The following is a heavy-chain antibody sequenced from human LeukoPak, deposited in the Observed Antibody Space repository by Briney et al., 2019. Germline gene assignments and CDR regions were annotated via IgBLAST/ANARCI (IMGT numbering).Heavy chain of an antibody. Sequence: AGGSLRLSCAASGFTFSSYAMSWVRQAPGKGLEWVLAISGSGGSTYYADSVKGRFTISRDNSKSTLYLHLNIPRPEDTAVYYCTRSVVTTADFDYWGQGTLVTVSS. J-gene: IGHJ4*02. CDR3: TRSVVTTADFDY. CDR1: GFTFSSYA. V-gene: IGHV3-23*01. CDR2: ISGSGGST. D-gene: IGHD2-21*02.